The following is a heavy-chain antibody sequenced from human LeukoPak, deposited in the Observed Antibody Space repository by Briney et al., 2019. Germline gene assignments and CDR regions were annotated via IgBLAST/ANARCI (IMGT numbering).Heavy chain of an antibody. Sequence: SVKVSCKASGGTFSSYAISWVRQAPGQGLEWMGGIIPIFGTANYAQKFQGRVTITADESTRTAYMELSSLRSEDTAVYYCARDPPRNYYDSSGYGFDYWGQGTLVTVSS. CDR2: IIPIFGTA. CDR1: GGTFSSYA. CDR3: ARDPPRNYYDSSGYGFDY. D-gene: IGHD3-22*01. J-gene: IGHJ4*02. V-gene: IGHV1-69*13.